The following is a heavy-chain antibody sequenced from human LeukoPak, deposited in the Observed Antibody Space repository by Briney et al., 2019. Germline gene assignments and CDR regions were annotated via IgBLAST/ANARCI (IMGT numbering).Heavy chain of an antibody. V-gene: IGHV3-23*01. Sequence: GGSLRLSCAASGFTFSSYWMSWVRQAPGKGLEWVSGISGSGDNTYYADSVKGRFTISRDNSKNTLYVQVNSLGTEDTAAYYCAKGSYYDSSGSFYFDYWAREPWSPSPQ. CDR3: AKGSYYDSSGSFYFDY. D-gene: IGHD3-22*01. CDR1: GFTFSSYW. J-gene: IGHJ4*02. CDR2: ISGSGDNT.